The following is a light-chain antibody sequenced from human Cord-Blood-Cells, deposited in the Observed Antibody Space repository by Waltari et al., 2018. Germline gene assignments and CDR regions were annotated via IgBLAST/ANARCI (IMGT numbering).Light chain of an antibody. Sequence: EIVFTQSPATLSLSPGERATLSCRASQSVSSYLAWYQQKPGQAPRLLIYDASNRATGIPARFSGSGYGTDFTLTISSLEPEDFAVYYCQQRSNWSLTFGGGTKVEIK. CDR3: QQRSNWSLT. CDR1: QSVSSY. CDR2: DAS. V-gene: IGKV3-11*01. J-gene: IGKJ4*01.